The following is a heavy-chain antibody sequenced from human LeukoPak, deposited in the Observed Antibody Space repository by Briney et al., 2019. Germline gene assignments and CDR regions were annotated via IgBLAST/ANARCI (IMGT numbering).Heavy chain of an antibody. CDR1: GYTFTAYY. CDR3: ASPPGYRSGGSCYSFDY. V-gene: IGHV1-2*02. D-gene: IGHD2-15*01. CDR2: INPNSGGT. Sequence: ASVMVSCKASGYTFTAYYVHWVRQAPGQGLEWMGWINPNSGGTNYAQKFQGRVTMTRDTSISTAYMELSRLRSDDTAVYYCASPPGYRSGGSCYSFDYWGQGTLVTVSS. J-gene: IGHJ4*02.